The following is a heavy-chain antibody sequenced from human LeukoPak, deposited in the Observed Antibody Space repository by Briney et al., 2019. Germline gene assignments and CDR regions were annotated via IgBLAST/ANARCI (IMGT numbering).Heavy chain of an antibody. Sequence: MASETLSLTCAVYGGSFSDYYWSWIRQPPGKGLEWIGEINHSGSTNYNPSLKSRVTISLDMSKNQFSLKLSSVTAADTAVYYCARARITIFGVVIADYFDYWGQGTLVTVSS. CDR2: INHSGST. CDR3: ARARITIFGVVIADYFDY. V-gene: IGHV4-34*01. CDR1: GGSFSDYY. D-gene: IGHD3-3*01. J-gene: IGHJ4*02.